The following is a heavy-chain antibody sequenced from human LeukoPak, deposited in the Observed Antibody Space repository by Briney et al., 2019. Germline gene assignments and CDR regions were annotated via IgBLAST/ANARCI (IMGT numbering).Heavy chain of an antibody. CDR2: IQPDGGEQ. J-gene: IGHJ6*03. D-gene: IGHD3-3*01. CDR3: ARLSYDFWSGYYTLLRYYYMDV. Sequence: GGSLRLSCAASGFTFSSKWLSWVRQAPGKGLEWVGNIQPDGGEQYPVDSVKGRFTISRDNARNSLYLQMNSLRAEDTAVYYCARLSYDFWSGYYTLLRYYYMDVWGKGTTVTVSS. CDR1: GFTFSSKW. V-gene: IGHV3-7*01.